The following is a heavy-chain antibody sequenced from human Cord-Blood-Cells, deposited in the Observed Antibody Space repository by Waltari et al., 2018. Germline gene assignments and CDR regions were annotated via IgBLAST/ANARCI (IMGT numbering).Heavy chain of an antibody. Sequence: QVQLVQSGAEVKKPGASVKVSCKASGYTFTSYDINWVRQATGQGLEWMGWMNPNRGNQGYAQKFQGRVTITRNTSISTAYMELSSLRSEDTAVYYCARRYYYGSGSYYNFDYWGQGTLVTVSS. CDR2: MNPNRGNQ. V-gene: IGHV1-8*03. D-gene: IGHD3-10*01. CDR3: ARRYYYGSGSYYNFDY. CDR1: GYTFTSYD. J-gene: IGHJ4*02.